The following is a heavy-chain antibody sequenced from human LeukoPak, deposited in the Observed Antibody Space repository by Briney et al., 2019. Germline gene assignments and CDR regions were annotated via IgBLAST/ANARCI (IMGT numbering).Heavy chain of an antibody. J-gene: IGHJ4*02. D-gene: IGHD4-23*01. CDR2: ISSNSNYI. V-gene: IGHV3-21*01. CDR3: ASGTTVVTPGRYYFDY. CDR1: GFXFSDCS. Sequence: GGSLRLSCGASGFXFSDCSINWVRQAPGKGLEWVSSISSNSNYIYYADSVKGRFTISRDNAKNSLYLQMNSLRAEDTAVYYCASGTTVVTPGRYYFDYWGQGALVTVSS.